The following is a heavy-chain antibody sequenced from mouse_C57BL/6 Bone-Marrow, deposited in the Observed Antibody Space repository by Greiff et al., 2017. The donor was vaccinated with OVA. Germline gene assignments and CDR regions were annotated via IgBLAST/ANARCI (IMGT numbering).Heavy chain of an antibody. CDR2: ISNGGGST. CDR1: GFTFSDYY. J-gene: IGHJ3*01. D-gene: IGHD2-1*01. CDR3: ARPPYGNYGFAY. V-gene: IGHV5-12*01. Sequence: DVHLVESGGGLVQPGGSLKLSCAASGFTFSDYYMYWVRQTPEKRLEWVAYISNGGGSTYYPDTVKGRFTISRDNAKNTLYLQMSRLKSEDTAMYYCARPPYGNYGFAYWGQGTLVTVSA.